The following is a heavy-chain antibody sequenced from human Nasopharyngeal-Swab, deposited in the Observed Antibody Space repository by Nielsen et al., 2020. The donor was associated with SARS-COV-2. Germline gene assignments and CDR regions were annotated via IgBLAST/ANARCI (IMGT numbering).Heavy chain of an antibody. J-gene: IGHJ4*02. CDR2: ISSSSTYI. Sequence: GGSLRLSCAASGFTFSSHSMNWVRQAPGKGLEWVSSISSSSTYIYYADSVKGRFTISRDNAKSSLFLEMNSLRVEDTALYYCATDGYSFGYDRGYWGQGTLVIVSS. D-gene: IGHD4-11*01. V-gene: IGHV3-21*01. CDR1: GFTFSSHS. CDR3: ATDGYSFGYDRGY.